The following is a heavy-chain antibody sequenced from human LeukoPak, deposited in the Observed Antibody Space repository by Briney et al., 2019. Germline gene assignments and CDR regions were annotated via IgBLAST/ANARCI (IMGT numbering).Heavy chain of an antibody. CDR2: MYSGGTT. J-gene: IGHJ3*02. D-gene: IGHD3-10*01. Sequence: GGSLRLSCTGSGFTVSSSYMSWVRQTPGKGLEWVSVMYSGGTTYYADSVKGRFTISRDSSKNTVNLQMNSLRAEDTAVYYCWGYHYYGSGRDAFDIWGQGTLVTVSS. CDR1: GFTVSSSY. V-gene: IGHV3-66*01. CDR3: WGYHYYGSGRDAFDI.